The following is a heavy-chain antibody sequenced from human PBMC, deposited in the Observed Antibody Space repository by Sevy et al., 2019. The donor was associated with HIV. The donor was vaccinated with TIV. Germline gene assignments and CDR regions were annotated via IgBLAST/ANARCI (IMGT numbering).Heavy chain of an antibody. D-gene: IGHD3-22*01. J-gene: IGHJ4*02. CDR1: GGSISSTNW. Sequence: SETLSLTCDVSGGSISSTNWWSWVRQPPGKGLEWIGEVHHSGTTNYNPSLKRRVTMSVDKSKNQFSLKLSSVTAADTALYYCARRFYYDSSTHYQYYFDYWGQGTLVTVSS. V-gene: IGHV4-4*02. CDR2: VHHSGTT. CDR3: ARRFYYDSSTHYQYYFDY.